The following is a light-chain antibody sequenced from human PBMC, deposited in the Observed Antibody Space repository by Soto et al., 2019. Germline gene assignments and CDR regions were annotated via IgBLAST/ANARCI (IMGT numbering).Light chain of an antibody. CDR2: TAS. Sequence: DIQMTQSPSILSASVGDRVTITCRASQSISSWLAWYQQRPGKAPNLLIHTASTLKSGVPSRFSANGSGTEFILTISSLQPDDFAVYYCQHYDFSSGLTFGGGTRVEI. CDR3: QHYDFSSGLT. CDR1: QSISSW. J-gene: IGKJ4*01. V-gene: IGKV1-5*03.